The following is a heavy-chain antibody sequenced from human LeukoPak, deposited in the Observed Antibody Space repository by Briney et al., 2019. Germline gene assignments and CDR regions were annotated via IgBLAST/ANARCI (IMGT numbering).Heavy chain of an antibody. J-gene: IGHJ4*02. CDR3: ARGGIAESY. Sequence: SETLSLTCAVYGGSFSGYYWSWIRQPPGKGLEWIGEINHSGSTNYNPSLKSRVTISVDTSKNQFSLKLSSVTAADTAVYYCARGGIAESYWGQGTLVTVSS. V-gene: IGHV4-34*01. D-gene: IGHD6-13*01. CDR2: INHSGST. CDR1: GGSFSGYY.